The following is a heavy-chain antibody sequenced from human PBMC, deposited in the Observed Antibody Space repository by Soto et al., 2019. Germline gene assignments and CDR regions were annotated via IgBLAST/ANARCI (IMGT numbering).Heavy chain of an antibody. CDR1: GVSISSGGYY. V-gene: IGHV4-31*03. CDR3: ARALIAVAGTDFDY. CDR2: IYYSGST. Sequence: SETLSITCTVSGVSISSGGYYWSWIRQHPGKGLEWIGYIYYSGSTYYNPSLKSRVTISVDTSKNQFSLKLSSVTAADTAVYYCARALIAVAGTDFDYWGQGTLVTVSS. J-gene: IGHJ4*02. D-gene: IGHD6-19*01.